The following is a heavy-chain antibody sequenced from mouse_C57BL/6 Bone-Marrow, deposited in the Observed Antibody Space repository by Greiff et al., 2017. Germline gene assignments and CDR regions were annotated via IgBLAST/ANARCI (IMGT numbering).Heavy chain of an antibody. J-gene: IGHJ2*01. D-gene: IGHD2-3*01. CDR3: ARRGWLLRDFDY. V-gene: IGHV1-55*01. CDR2: IYPGSGST. CDR1: GYTFTSYW. Sequence: QVQLQQPGAELVKPGASVKMSCKASGYTFTSYWITWVKQRPGQGLEWIGDIYPGSGSTNYNEKFKSKAKLTVDTSSSTAYMQLSSLTSEDSAVYYCARRGWLLRDFDYWGQGTTLTVSS.